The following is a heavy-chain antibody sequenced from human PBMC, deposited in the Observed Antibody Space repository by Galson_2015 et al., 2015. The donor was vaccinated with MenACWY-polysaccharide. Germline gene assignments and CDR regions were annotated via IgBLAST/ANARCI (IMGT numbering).Heavy chain of an antibody. V-gene: IGHV4-38-2*02. CDR1: DYSIRSGYF. CDR3: ARDLGI. J-gene: IGHJ3*02. Sequence: ETLSLTCAVSDYSIRSGYFWGWIRQPPGKGLEWIASIFHSGTTYYNPSLKSRVTTSVDTSKNQFSLKLSSVTAADTAVYYCARDLGIWGQGTMVTVSS. CDR2: IFHSGTT.